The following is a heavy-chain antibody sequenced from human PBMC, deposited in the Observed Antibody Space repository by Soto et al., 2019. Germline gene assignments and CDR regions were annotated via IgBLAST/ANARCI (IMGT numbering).Heavy chain of an antibody. CDR2: IDRYGST. J-gene: IGHJ4*02. CDR3: ARVRVAAAGGYFDY. Sequence: SETLSLTCAVYGGAFSDYYWSWIRQPPGKGLEWIGEIDRYGSTNYDPSLKSRVTISIETSKNQFSLKLTSVTAEDTALYFCARVRVAAAGGYFDYWGQGALVTVSS. CDR1: GGAFSDYY. D-gene: IGHD6-13*01. V-gene: IGHV4-34*01.